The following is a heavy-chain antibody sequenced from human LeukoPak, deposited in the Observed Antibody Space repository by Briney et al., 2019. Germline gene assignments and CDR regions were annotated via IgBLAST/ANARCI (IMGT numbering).Heavy chain of an antibody. CDR1: GFTFSSYW. V-gene: IGHV3-7*01. Sequence: GGSLRLSCAASGFTFSSYWMSWVRQAPGKGLEWVANIKQDGSEKYYVDSVKGRFTISRDNAKNSLYLQMNSLRAEDTAVYYCARDGAAAGTIPYYYYYMDVWGKGTTVTISS. CDR2: IKQDGSEK. D-gene: IGHD6-13*01. J-gene: IGHJ6*03. CDR3: ARDGAAAGTIPYYYYYMDV.